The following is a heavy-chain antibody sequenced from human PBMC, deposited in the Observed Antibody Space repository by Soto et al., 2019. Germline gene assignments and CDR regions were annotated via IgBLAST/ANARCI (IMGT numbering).Heavy chain of an antibody. CDR1: GGSISSGGYS. CDR3: AAGGGRPRYY. CDR2: IYHSGST. V-gene: IGHV4-30-2*01. Sequence: QLQLQESGSGLVKPSQTLSLTCAVSGGSISSGGYSWSWIRQPPGKGLEWIGYIYHSGSTYYNPSRRRRVTRSLDRSKNQFSLKLSSVTAADTAVYYWAAGGGRPRYYWGQGTLVTVSS. J-gene: IGHJ4*02. D-gene: IGHD4-17*01.